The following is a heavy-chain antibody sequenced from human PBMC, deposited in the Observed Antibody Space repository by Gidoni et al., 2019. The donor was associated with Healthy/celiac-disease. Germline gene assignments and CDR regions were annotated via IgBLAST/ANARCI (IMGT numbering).Heavy chain of an antibody. CDR3: ARDRQQPQYLFDY. CDR2: IIPIFGTA. Sequence: QVQLVQSGAEVKKPGASVKDSCKAPGGTFSSYAISWGRQAPGQGLEWMGGIIPIFGTATYAPKFQGSVTITADESTRTAYMELSSLSSEDTAVYYCARDRQQPQYLFDYWGQGTLVTVSS. D-gene: IGHD6-13*01. CDR1: GGTFSSYA. V-gene: IGHV1-69*01. J-gene: IGHJ4*02.